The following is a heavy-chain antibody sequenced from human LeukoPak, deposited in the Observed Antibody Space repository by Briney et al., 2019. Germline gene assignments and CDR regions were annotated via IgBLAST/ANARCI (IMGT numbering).Heavy chain of an antibody. V-gene: IGHV3-48*03. CDR3: ARGTSPYDIFTGYVY. Sequence: GGSLSFSCAASGFTFSSYEMNWVRQAPGKGLEWVSYISSSGSTIYYADSVKGRFTISRDNAKNSLYLLMNSLRAEDTAVYYCARGTSPYDIFTGYVYRVQGTLVTVSS. CDR1: GFTFSSYE. CDR2: ISSSGSTI. D-gene: IGHD3-9*01. J-gene: IGHJ4*02.